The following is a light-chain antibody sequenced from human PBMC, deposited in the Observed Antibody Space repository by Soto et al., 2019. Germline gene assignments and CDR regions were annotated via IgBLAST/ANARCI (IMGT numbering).Light chain of an antibody. J-gene: IGKJ5*01. Sequence: EIVLTHSPATLSLSPCERATLSFSASQRISGYLAWYQQKPGQAPRLLIYDASNRATGIPDRFSGSGSGTDFTLTISRLEPEDFAVYFCQQYGNSPPGTFGQGTRLEIK. CDR1: QRISGY. CDR3: QQYGNSPPGT. V-gene: IGKV3-11*01. CDR2: DAS.